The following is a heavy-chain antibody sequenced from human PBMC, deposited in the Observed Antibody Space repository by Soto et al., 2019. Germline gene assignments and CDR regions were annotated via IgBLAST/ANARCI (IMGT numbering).Heavy chain of an antibody. V-gene: IGHV3-49*03. CDR1: GFTFGDYA. CDR3: TRDRMYYYDSSGSWDLDY. D-gene: IGHD3-22*01. CDR2: IRSKAYGGTT. J-gene: IGHJ4*02. Sequence: GGSLRLSCTASGFTFGDYAMSWFRQAPGKGLEWVGFIRSKAYGGTTEYAASVKGRFTISRDDSKSIAYLQMNSLKTEDTAVYYCTRDRMYYYDSSGSWDLDYWGQGTLVTVSS.